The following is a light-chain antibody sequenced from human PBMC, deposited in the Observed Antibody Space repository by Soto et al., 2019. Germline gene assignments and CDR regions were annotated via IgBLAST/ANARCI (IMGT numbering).Light chain of an antibody. V-gene: IGLV2-23*01. Sequence: QSALSQPASVSGSPGQSITISCSGSSSDVGDYKYISWYRQRPGEAPKLLIYEGTKRPSGVSNRFSGSKSGNTASLTISGLQAEDEADYYCFSYAGSTYVFGTGTKLTVL. CDR1: SSDVGDYKY. CDR2: EGT. J-gene: IGLJ1*01. CDR3: FSYAGSTYV.